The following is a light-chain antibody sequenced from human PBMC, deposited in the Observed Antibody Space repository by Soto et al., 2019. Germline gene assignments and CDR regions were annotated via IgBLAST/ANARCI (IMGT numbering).Light chain of an antibody. CDR1: QTISTY. Sequence: DIQMTQSPSSLSASVGGRVTISCRASQTISTYVNWYQQKPGKAPNLLIYLSSTLQSGVPSRFSGSGSGTDCTLSIITLQPEDSAIYYCQQSYDLPGTFGQGTKVDIK. CDR2: LSS. V-gene: IGKV1-39*01. J-gene: IGKJ1*01. CDR3: QQSYDLPGT.